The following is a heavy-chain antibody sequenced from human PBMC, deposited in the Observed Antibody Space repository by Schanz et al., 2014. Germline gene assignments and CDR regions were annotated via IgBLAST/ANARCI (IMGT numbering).Heavy chain of an antibody. J-gene: IGHJ4*02. CDR2: ISGSGGNT. D-gene: IGHD2-2*01. Sequence: EVQLVQSGGGLVQPGKSLRLSCAASEFTFSTDAMSWVRQAPGRGLEWVSIISGSGGNTYYADAVRGRFTISRDNSKTTVYLQMNSLRPGDTAVYYCARESSNDIVLVPGAVFDHWGQGILVTVSS. V-gene: IGHV3-23*04. CDR1: EFTFSTDA. CDR3: ARESSNDIVLVPGAVFDH.